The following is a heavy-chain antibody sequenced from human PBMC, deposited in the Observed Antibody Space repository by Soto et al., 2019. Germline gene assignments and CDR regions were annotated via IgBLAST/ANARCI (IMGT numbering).Heavy chain of an antibody. Sequence: GESLKISCAASGFAFSSYAMSWVRQAPGTGLEWVSGISATGESPYYAGSVKGRFTISRDNSKNTLYLQMNSLRGEDTAVYFCGEAKGESDGMQWLRLWYYVMDVWGQGTTVTVSS. CDR1: GFAFSSYA. CDR2: ISATGESP. V-gene: IGHV3-23*01. D-gene: IGHD5-12*01. J-gene: IGHJ6*02. CDR3: GEAKGESDGMQWLRLWYYVMDV.